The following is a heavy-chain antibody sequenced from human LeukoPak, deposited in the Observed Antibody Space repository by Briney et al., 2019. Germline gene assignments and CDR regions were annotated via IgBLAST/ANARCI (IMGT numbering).Heavy chain of an antibody. J-gene: IGHJ5*02. CDR2: IYYSGST. CDR3: ASVIAAAGIVDP. Sequence: SETLSLTCTVSGGSISSYYWSWIRQPPGKGLEWIGYIYYSGSTNYNPSLKSRVTISVDTSKNQFSLKLSSVTAADTAVYYCASVIAAAGIVDPWGQGTLVTVSS. D-gene: IGHD6-13*01. V-gene: IGHV4-59*01. CDR1: GGSISSYY.